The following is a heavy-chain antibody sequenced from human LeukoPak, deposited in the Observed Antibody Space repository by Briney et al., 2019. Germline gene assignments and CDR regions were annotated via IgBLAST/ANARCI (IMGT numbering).Heavy chain of an antibody. CDR3: ARDQGYYDSSGPIDY. Sequence: GGSLRLSCAASGFTFSSYSMNWVRQAPGKGLEWVSSISSSSSYIYYADSVKGRFTISRDNAKNSLYLQMNSLRAEDTAVYYCARDQGYYDSSGPIDYWGQGTLVTISS. V-gene: IGHV3-21*01. CDR1: GFTFSSYS. J-gene: IGHJ4*02. D-gene: IGHD3-22*01. CDR2: ISSSSSYI.